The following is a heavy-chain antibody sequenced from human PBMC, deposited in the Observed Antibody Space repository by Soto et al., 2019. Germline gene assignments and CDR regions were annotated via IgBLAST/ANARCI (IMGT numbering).Heavy chain of an antibody. CDR3: ARQSTLVIYGMEV. CDR1: GASINSILYY. Sequence: QLQLQESGPGLGKPSETLSLTCTVSGASINSILYYWDWIRQSPGKGLEWIGSFSYSGSTYYNPSLKSRVTLSVDTSKNQFSLKLLSVTAADTAVYYCARQSTLVIYGMEVWGQGTTVIVSS. J-gene: IGHJ6*02. V-gene: IGHV4-39*01. CDR2: FSYSGST. D-gene: IGHD3-9*01.